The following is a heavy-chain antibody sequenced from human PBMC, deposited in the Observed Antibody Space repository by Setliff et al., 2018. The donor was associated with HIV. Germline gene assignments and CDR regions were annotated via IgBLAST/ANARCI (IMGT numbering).Heavy chain of an antibody. Sequence: SETLSLTCAVYGGSLSGHYWSWVRQPPGKGLEWIGEIYHSGSTNYNPSLKSRVTISVDKSKNQFSLKLSSVTAADTAVYYCARDRPYSGYPDWGQGTLVTVSS. J-gene: IGHJ4*02. V-gene: IGHV4-34*01. CDR3: ARDRPYSGYPD. CDR2: IYHSGST. D-gene: IGHD5-12*01. CDR1: GGSLSGHY.